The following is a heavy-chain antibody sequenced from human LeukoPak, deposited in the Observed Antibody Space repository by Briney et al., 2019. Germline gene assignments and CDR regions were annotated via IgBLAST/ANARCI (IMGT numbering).Heavy chain of an antibody. Sequence: PSETLSLTCAVSVGSLSSGGYSWSWIRQPPGKGLEWLGYIYHSGSTYYNPSLKSRVTISVDTSNNQFSLKLSSVTAADTAVYYCARRTLLRSSGWYVFDPWGQGTLVTVSS. CDR2: IYHSGST. V-gene: IGHV4-30-2*03. D-gene: IGHD6-19*01. CDR1: VGSLSSGGYS. J-gene: IGHJ5*02. CDR3: ARRTLLRSSGWYVFDP.